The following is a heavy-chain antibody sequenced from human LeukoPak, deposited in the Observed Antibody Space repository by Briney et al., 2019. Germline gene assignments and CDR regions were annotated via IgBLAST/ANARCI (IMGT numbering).Heavy chain of an antibody. V-gene: IGHV3-23*01. Sequence: GGSLRLSCTASGFSVSSYAMSWVRHSPGKGLEWVSAIVGSAGGTYYADSVMGPFTISRDNSKNTMSLQMNSLRAEDTALYYCAKALGPNCLDYWGQGTLVTVSS. J-gene: IGHJ4*02. CDR3: AKALGPNCLDY. CDR1: GFSVSSYA. D-gene: IGHD1-1*01. CDR2: IVGSAGGT.